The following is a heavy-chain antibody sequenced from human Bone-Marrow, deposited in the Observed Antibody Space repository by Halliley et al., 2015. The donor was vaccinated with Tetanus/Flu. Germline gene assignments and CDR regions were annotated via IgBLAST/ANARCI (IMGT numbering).Heavy chain of an antibody. D-gene: IGHD3-3*01. CDR2: IYYSGNP. J-gene: IGHJ4*02. Sequence: LEGIGYIYYSGNPGYNPSLRSRVTISLDTSKNQFSLKLSSVTAADTAVYYCAREGTWSGYYDYWGQGILVTVSS. CDR3: AREGTWSGYYDY. V-gene: IGHV4-59*01.